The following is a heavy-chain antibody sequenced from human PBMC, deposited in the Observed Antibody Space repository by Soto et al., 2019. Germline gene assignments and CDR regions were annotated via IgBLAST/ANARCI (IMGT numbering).Heavy chain of an antibody. CDR1: GDSISSSEW. Sequence: QVQLQESGPGLVKPSGTLSLNCKVSGDSISSSEWWSWVRQPPGKGLEWIAEIHHSGPTNYNPSLQSLVTITVDKSKNQISLRMSTVTAADTAVYYCARGGITAVRNYYFDHWGQGPLVTVSS. V-gene: IGHV4-4*02. D-gene: IGHD1-20*01. J-gene: IGHJ4*02. CDR2: IHHSGPT. CDR3: ARGGITAVRNYYFDH.